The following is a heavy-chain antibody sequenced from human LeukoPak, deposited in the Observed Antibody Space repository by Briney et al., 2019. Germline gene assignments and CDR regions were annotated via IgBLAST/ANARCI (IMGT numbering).Heavy chain of an antibody. J-gene: IGHJ2*01. CDR2: IYSGVST. CDR1: GFSFRSYW. V-gene: IGHV3-53*01. CDR3: ARDRRYYDSSGYYFHWYFDL. D-gene: IGHD3-22*01. Sequence: GGSLRLSCAASGFSFRSYWMHWVRQAPGKGLEWVSVIYSGVSTYYADSVKGRFTISRDNSKNTLYLQMNSLRAEDTALYYCARDRRYYDSSGYYFHWYFDLWGRGTLVTVSS.